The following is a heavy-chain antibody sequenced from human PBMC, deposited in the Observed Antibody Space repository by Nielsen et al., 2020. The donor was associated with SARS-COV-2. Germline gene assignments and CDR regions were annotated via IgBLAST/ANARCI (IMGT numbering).Heavy chain of an antibody. CDR3: ARANNRFWPWAWFDP. J-gene: IGHJ5*02. Sequence: ASVKVSCKASGYTFTGYYMHWVRQAPGQGLEWMGRINPNSGGTNYAQKLQGRVTMTTDTSTSTAYMELRSLTSDDTAVYSCARANNRFWPWAWFDPWGQGTLVTVSS. CDR2: INPNSGGT. D-gene: IGHD1-14*01. CDR1: GYTFTGYY. V-gene: IGHV1-2*06.